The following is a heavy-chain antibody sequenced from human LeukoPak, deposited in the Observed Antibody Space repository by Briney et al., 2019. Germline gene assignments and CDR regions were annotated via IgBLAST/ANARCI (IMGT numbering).Heavy chain of an antibody. CDR3: AGMVRGVNDY. CDR2: IYYSGST. CDR1: GGSISSYY. J-gene: IGHJ4*02. D-gene: IGHD3-10*01. Sequence: SETLSLTCTVSGGSISSYYWSWIRQPPGKGLEWIGYIYYSGSTNYNPSLKSRVTISVDTSKNQFSLKLSSVTAADTAVYYCAGMVRGVNDYWGQGTLVTVSS. V-gene: IGHV4-59*01.